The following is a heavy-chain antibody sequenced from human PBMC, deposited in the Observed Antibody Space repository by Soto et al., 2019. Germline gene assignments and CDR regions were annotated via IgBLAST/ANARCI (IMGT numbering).Heavy chain of an antibody. CDR2: ISGSGRTI. CDR3: AKVGPSYYYGMDV. CDR1: GLDFSSEV. Sequence: GESLKISCAASGLDFSSEVMCWVRQAPGKGLEWVSPISGSGRTIYHADSMRGRFAISRDNSKNSLYLQLNNLRVDDTAVYYCAKVGPSYYYGMDVWGQGTTVTVSS. D-gene: IGHD1-26*01. J-gene: IGHJ6*02. V-gene: IGHV3-23*01.